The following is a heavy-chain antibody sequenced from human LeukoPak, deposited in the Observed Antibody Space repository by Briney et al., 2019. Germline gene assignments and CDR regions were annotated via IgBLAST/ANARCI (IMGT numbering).Heavy chain of an antibody. Sequence: GASVKVSCEASGYTFTDSFIHWVRQAPGQGPEWMGRMNAKSGVTMYAQTLQDRFTMTRDTSISTAYMELSRLTSDDTALYYCARDLASTSNWEFDYWGQGTLVTVSS. V-gene: IGHV1-2*06. CDR1: GYTFTDSF. D-gene: IGHD7-27*01. CDR3: ARDLASTSNWEFDY. J-gene: IGHJ4*02. CDR2: MNAKSGVT.